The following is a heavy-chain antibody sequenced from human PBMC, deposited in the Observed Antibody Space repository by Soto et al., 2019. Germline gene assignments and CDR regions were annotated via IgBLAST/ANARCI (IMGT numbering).Heavy chain of an antibody. CDR3: ARYVATSPAGWFEP. J-gene: IGHJ5*02. D-gene: IGHD3-10*02. Sequence: QITLKESGPTLVKPTQTLTLTCTFSGFSLTNNGEAVGWFRQSPGKALEWLVLIYWDDDNRYNPTLRTRLSTTKDNSKTRVVLTLPNMDPVDTATYYCARYVATSPAGWFEPWGQGIPVTVSS. V-gene: IGHV2-5*02. CDR2: IYWDDDN. CDR1: GFSLTNNGEA.